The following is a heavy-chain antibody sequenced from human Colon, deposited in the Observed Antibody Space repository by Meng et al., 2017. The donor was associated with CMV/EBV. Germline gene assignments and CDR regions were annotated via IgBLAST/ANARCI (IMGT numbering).Heavy chain of an antibody. CDR1: GFTFDSYA. J-gene: IGHJ4*02. V-gene: IGHV3-30*04. CDR3: ARDPQEGYYYDSSGYYFDY. CDR2: ISFDGRNT. D-gene: IGHD3-22*01. Sequence: GESLKISCSPSGFTFDSYAMHWVRQTPGKGLEWVALISFDGRNTYYADSVKGRFTISRDNSKNTLYLQMNSLRAEDTAVYYCARDPQEGYYYDSSGYYFDYWGQGTLVTVSS.